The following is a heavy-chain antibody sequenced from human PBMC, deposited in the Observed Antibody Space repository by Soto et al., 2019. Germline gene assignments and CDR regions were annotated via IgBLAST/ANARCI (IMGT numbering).Heavy chain of an antibody. V-gene: IGHV6-1*01. CDR1: GDSVSSNSAA. CDR3: AREPIAAATTYYYYYMDV. Sequence: LSQTLSLTCAISGDSVSSNSAAWNWIRQSPSRGLEWLGRTYYRSKWYNDYAVSVKSRITINPDTSKNQFSLQLNSVTPEDTAVYYCAREPIAAATTYYYYYMDVSGKGTTVTVSS. D-gene: IGHD6-13*01. CDR2: TYYRSKWYN. J-gene: IGHJ6*03.